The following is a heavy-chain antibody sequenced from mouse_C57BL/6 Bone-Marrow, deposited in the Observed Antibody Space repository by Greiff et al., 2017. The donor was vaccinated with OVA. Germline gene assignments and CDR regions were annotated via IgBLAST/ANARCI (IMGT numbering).Heavy chain of an antibody. CDR2: LDPENGDT. Sequence: DVQLVESGAELVRPGASVTLSCTASGFNIKDDYMHWVKQRPEQGLEWIGWLDPENGDTEYASKFQGKATITADTSSNTAYLQLSSLTSEDTAVYYCTADGSYAMDYWGQGTSVTVSS. V-gene: IGHV14-4*01. J-gene: IGHJ4*01. D-gene: IGHD2-3*01. CDR1: GFNIKDDY. CDR3: TADGSYAMDY.